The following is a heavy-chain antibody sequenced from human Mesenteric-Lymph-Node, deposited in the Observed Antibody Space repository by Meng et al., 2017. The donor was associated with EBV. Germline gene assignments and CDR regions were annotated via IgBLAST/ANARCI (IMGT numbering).Heavy chain of an antibody. CDR2: INHSGST. J-gene: IGHJ4*02. CDR3: ARGEKGPIDY. CDR1: GVSFSGYY. V-gene: IGHV4-34*01. Sequence: QVQLQEWGSGLLQPSETLSCTCAFYGVSFSGYYWSWIRQPPGKGLEWIGEINHSGSTNYNPSLKSRVTISVDTSKNQFSLKLSSVTAADTAVYYCARGEKGPIDYWGQGTLVTVSS.